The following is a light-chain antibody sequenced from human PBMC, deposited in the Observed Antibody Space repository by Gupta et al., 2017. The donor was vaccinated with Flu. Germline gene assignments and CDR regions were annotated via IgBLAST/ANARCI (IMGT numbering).Light chain of an antibody. V-gene: IGLV3-21*02. CDR2: DDT. CDR3: QVWDSSSVHPVV. CDR1: NIGTKS. J-gene: IGLJ2*01. Sequence: SYVLSQPPAVSVAPGQTARITCGGKNIGTKSVHWYQQRPGQAPGLVVYDDTDRPSGIPARFSGSNSGNTATLTIVRVEAGDEADYYCQVWDSSSVHPVVFGGGTKLAVL.